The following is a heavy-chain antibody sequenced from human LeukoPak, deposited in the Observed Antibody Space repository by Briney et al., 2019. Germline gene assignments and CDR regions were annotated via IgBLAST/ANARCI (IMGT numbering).Heavy chain of an antibody. CDR3: ARFKQLGRSFDS. J-gene: IGHJ4*02. CDR2: IYYSGTT. Sequence: SETLSLTCAVYGGSFSGYYWSWIRQPPGKGLEWIGNIYYSGTTYYNPSLKSRVTISVDTSKNQFSLTLNSVTAADTAVYFCARFKQLGRSFDSWGLGSLVTVSS. CDR1: GGSFSGYY. V-gene: IGHV4-34*01. D-gene: IGHD1-1*01.